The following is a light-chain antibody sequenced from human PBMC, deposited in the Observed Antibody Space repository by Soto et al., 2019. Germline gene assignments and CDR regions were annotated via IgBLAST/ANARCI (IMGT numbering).Light chain of an antibody. V-gene: IGKV3D-20*02. CDR3: QQRSDSIT. J-gene: IGKJ5*01. CDR1: QSVSSNY. CDR2: GAS. Sequence: EIVLTQSPGTLSLSPGERATLSCRASQSVSSNYLAWYQQKPGQAPRVLIYGASTRATGIPDRFSGSGSGTDFTLTISRLEPEDFSVYYCQQRSDSITFGQGTRLEIK.